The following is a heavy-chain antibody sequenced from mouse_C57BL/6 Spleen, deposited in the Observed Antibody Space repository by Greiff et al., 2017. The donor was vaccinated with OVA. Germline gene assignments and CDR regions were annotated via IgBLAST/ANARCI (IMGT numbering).Heavy chain of an antibody. V-gene: IGHV5-4*03. CDR1: GFTFSSYA. CDR2: ISDGGSYT. CDR3: ARGALYFDY. Sequence: DVKLVESGGGLVKPGGSLKLSCAASGFTFSSYAMSWVRQTPEKRLEWVATISDGGSYTYYPDNVKGRFTISRDNAKNNLYLQMSHLKSEDTAMYYCARGALYFDYWGQGTTLTVSS. J-gene: IGHJ2*01.